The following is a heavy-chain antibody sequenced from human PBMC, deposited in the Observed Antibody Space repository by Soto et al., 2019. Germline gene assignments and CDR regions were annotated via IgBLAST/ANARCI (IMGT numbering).Heavy chain of an antibody. Sequence: GASVKVSCKASGYTFTSYGISWVRQAPGQGLEWMGWISAYNGNTNYAQKLQGRVTMTTDTSTSTAYMELRSLRSDDTAVYYCIAAAASPFDYYYGMDVWGQGTTVTVSS. CDR1: GYTFTSYG. D-gene: IGHD6-13*01. J-gene: IGHJ6*02. CDR3: IAAAASPFDYYYGMDV. V-gene: IGHV1-18*01. CDR2: ISAYNGNT.